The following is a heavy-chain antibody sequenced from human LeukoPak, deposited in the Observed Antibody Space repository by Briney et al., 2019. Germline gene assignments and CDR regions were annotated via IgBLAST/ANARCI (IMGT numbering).Heavy chain of an antibody. J-gene: IGHJ3*02. V-gene: IGHV3-30*02. D-gene: IGHD3-10*01. Sequence: GGSLRLSCAVSGFTFSSYGMHWVRQAPGKGLEWVAFIRYDGSNKYYADSVKGRFTISRDNSKNTLYLQMNSLRAEDTAVYYCAKGERVLLWFGELLYHYDAFDIWGQGTMVTVSS. CDR2: IRYDGSNK. CDR3: AKGERVLLWFGELLYHYDAFDI. CDR1: GFTFSSYG.